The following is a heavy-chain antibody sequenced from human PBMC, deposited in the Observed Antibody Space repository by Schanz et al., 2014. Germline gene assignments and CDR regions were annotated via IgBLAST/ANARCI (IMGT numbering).Heavy chain of an antibody. J-gene: IGHJ4*02. Sequence: EVQLLESGGGLVQPGGSLRLSCTASGFTVNNYAMNWVRQAPGRGLEWVSGITRQGTTYYADFVKGRFSISRDLSSNTLYLQMNSLRADDSAIYYCAKDHPSSGWPAFDVWGQGTQVTVSS. V-gene: IGHV3-23*01. CDR3: AKDHPSSGWPAFDV. CDR2: ITRQGTT. CDR1: GFTVNNYA. D-gene: IGHD6-19*01.